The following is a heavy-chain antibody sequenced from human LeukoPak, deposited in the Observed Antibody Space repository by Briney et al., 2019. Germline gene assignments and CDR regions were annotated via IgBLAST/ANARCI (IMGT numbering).Heavy chain of an antibody. CDR1: GFTFTSYG. Sequence: GGSLRLSCAASGFTFTSYGMHWVRQAPGKGFGWGTLIWYDGSSKHYADAVRGQFTISRDKCKVTVYLQMNSLRAEDTAVYYCARDFELSHWGQGTLVTVSS. CDR3: ARDFELSH. J-gene: IGHJ4*02. V-gene: IGHV3-33*01. D-gene: IGHD3-16*02. CDR2: IWYDGSSK.